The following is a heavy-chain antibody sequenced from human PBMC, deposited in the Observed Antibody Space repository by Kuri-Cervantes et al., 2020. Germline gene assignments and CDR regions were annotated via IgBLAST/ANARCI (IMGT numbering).Heavy chain of an antibody. Sequence: ASVKVSCKASGYTFTSYAMHWVRQAPGQRLEWMGWGNAGNGNTKYSQEFQGRVTITRDTSASTAYMELSSLRSDDTAVYYCARKEPVIAAAMDVWGQGTTVTVSS. D-gene: IGHD6-13*01. V-gene: IGHV1-3*02. CDR2: GNAGNGNT. CDR3: ARKEPVIAAAMDV. J-gene: IGHJ6*02. CDR1: GYTFTSYA.